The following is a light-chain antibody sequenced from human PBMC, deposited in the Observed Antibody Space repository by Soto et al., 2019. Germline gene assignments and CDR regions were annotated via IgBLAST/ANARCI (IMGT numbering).Light chain of an antibody. J-gene: IGLJ1*01. V-gene: IGLV2-11*01. Sequence: QSVLTQPHSVSGSPGQSVTISCTGTSSDVGTYNFASWYQQRPGTAPRLIIYDVNKRPSGVPDRFSGSKSGNTASLTISGLQAEVEADYYCCSYAGNYKYVFGSGTKVTVL. CDR2: DVN. CDR1: SSDVGTYNF. CDR3: CSYAGNYKYV.